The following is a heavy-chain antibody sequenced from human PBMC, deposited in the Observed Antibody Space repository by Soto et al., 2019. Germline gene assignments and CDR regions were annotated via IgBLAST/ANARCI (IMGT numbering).Heavy chain of an antibody. Sequence: SETLSLTCTVSGGSISSYYWSWIRQPPGKGLEWIGYIYDSGGTNYNPSLKSRVTISVDTSKNQFSLKLRSVTAADTAVYYCARGYSGYVFVFDNWGQGTLVTVS. CDR3: ARGYSGYVFVFDN. CDR1: GGSISSYY. D-gene: IGHD5-12*01. CDR2: IYDSGGT. V-gene: IGHV4-59*08. J-gene: IGHJ4*02.